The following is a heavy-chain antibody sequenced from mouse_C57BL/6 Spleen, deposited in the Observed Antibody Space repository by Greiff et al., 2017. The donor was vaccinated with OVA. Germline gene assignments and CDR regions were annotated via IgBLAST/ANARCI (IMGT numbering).Heavy chain of an antibody. Sequence: EVQLQQSGPELVKPGASVQMSCKASGYTFTDYNMHWVKQSHGQSLEWIGDINPNNGGTSYNQKFKGKATLTVNKSSSTAYMELSSLTSEDSAVYYCASYYGSSHYAMDYWGQGTAVTVSS. V-gene: IGHV1-22*01. CDR2: INPNNGGT. D-gene: IGHD1-1*01. CDR3: ASYYGSSHYAMDY. CDR1: GYTFTDYN. J-gene: IGHJ4*01.